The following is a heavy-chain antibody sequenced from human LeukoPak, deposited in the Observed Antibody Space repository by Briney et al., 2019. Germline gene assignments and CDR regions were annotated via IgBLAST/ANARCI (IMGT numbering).Heavy chain of an antibody. J-gene: IGHJ5*02. Sequence: PSETRSLTCTVSGGSISSASYYWSWIRQPAGKGLEWIGRIYISGSTNYNPSLKSRVTISVDTSKNQFSLKLSSVTAADTAVYYCARDSADSGIEFDPWGQGTLVTVSS. CDR3: ARDSADSGIEFDP. CDR2: IYISGST. D-gene: IGHD3-10*01. V-gene: IGHV4-61*02. CDR1: GGSISSASYY.